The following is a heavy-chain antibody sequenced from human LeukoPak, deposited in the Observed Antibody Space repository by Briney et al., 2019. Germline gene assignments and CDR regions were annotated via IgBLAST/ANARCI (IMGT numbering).Heavy chain of an antibody. CDR2: FFNRGNT. Sequence: SETLSLTCTVSGGSGVSISGFYWTWIRQAPGKGLEWIGYFFNRGNTNNNPSLKSRVALALDSSKNQFTLNLTSLTAADTAVYYCARGIAADGDNPGYWYFDLWGRGTQVTVSS. J-gene: IGHJ2*01. CDR3: ARGIAADGDNPGYWYFDL. V-gene: IGHV4-61*08. CDR1: GGSGVSISGFY. D-gene: IGHD4-23*01.